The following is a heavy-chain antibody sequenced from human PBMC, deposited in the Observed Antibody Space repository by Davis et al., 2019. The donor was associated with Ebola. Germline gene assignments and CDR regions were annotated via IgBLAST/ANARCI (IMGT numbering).Heavy chain of an antibody. Sequence: GESLKISCVVSGFMFRDSGMHWVRQAPGKGLEWVGDISFDDGKTKYYADSVQGRFSISRDNSRNTLSLQMNALRVEDTAVYYCAKWSGKNHYWLDYWGQGTVVSVSS. CDR1: GFMFRDSG. CDR3: AKWSGKNHYWLDY. CDR2: ISFDDGKTK. J-gene: IGHJ4*02. D-gene: IGHD3-3*01. V-gene: IGHV3-30*18.